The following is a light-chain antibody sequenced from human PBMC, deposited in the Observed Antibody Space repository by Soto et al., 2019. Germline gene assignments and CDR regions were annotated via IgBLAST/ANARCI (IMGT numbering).Light chain of an antibody. J-gene: IGKJ1*01. Sequence: EIVLTQSPGTLSLSPGERATLSCRASQSVSSSYLAWYQQKPGQAPRLLIYGASSRATGIPDRFSRSGSGTDFTLTISRLEAEDFAVYYCQQYGSSPLWMLGQGTKLEIK. V-gene: IGKV3-20*01. CDR2: GAS. CDR3: QQYGSSPLWM. CDR1: QSVSSSY.